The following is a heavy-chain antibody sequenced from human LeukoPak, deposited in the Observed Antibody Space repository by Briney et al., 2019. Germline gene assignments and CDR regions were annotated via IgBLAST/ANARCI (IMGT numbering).Heavy chain of an antibody. CDR1: GGSISSGGYS. V-gene: IGHV4-30-2*01. D-gene: IGHD6-13*01. J-gene: IGHJ4*02. Sequence: SQTLSLTCADSGGSISSGGYSWSWIRQPPGKGLEWIGYIYQSGSTYYNPSLKSRVTISVDRSKNQFSLKLSSVTAADTAVYYCGRGGIAAAASGIDYWGQGTLVTVSS. CDR2: IYQSGST. CDR3: GRGGIAAAASGIDY.